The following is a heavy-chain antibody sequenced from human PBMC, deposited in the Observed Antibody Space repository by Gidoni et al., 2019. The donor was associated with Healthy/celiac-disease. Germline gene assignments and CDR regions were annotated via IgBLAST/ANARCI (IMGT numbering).Heavy chain of an antibody. CDR3: ARTPGERITMVRGVIMGDI. CDR2: ST. D-gene: IGHD3-10*01. V-gene: IGHV4-31*02. Sequence: STYYNPSLKSRVTISVDTSKNQFSLKLSSVTAADTAVYYCARTPGERITMVRGVIMGDIWGQGTMVTVSS. J-gene: IGHJ3*02.